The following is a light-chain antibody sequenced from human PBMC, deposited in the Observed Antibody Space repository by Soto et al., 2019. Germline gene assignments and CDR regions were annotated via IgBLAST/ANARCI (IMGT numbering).Light chain of an antibody. V-gene: IGKV1-17*01. Sequence: DIQMAQSPSSLSASVGDRVTITCRASQDIRNDLGWLQQKPGKAPKRLIYAASSLQSGVPSRFSGSGSGTVFTLTISSPQPEEFATYYCLQHNIFPPTLGQGTRLDIK. CDR1: QDIRND. J-gene: IGKJ5*01. CDR3: LQHNIFPPT. CDR2: AAS.